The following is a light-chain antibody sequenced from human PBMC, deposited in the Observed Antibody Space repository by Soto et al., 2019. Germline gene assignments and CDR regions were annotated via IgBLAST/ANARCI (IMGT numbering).Light chain of an antibody. V-gene: IGLV2-14*02. Sequence: QSALTQPASVSGSPGQSITISCTGDFGSYKFVSWYQQHPGKAPKLMIYEVTIRPSGVSDRFSGSKAGNTASLTVSGLQAEDEADYYCSSYTGGNPSYVFGTGTKVPGL. CDR3: SSYTGGNPSYV. CDR2: EVT. J-gene: IGLJ1*01. CDR1: FGSYKF.